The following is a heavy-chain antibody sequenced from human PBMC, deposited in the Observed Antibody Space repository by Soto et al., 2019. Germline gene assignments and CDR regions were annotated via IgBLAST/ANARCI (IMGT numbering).Heavy chain of an antibody. CDR2: ISPNNGNT. D-gene: IGHD6-19*01. CDR1: GYSFTSYG. V-gene: IGHV1-18*01. J-gene: IGHJ4*02. CDR3: VRDPGYNNGWLVFDY. Sequence: QVQLVQSGADVKKPGASVKVSCKASGYSFTSYGISWVRQAPGQGLELLGWISPNNGNTKYAQKVQGRVAMTTDTSTSTAYMDLRSLRSDDTAVYYCVRDPGYNNGWLVFDYWGQGTLVTVSS.